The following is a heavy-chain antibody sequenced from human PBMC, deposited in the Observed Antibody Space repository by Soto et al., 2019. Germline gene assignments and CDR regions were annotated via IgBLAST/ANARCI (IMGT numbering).Heavy chain of an antibody. CDR1: GFTFSDYY. CDR2: IGGSGSHI. V-gene: IGHV3-11*01. J-gene: IGHJ4*02. Sequence: QVKLVESGGGLVKPGGSLRLSCAASGFTFSDYYMTWIRQAPGKGLEWVSYIGGSGSHIYYADSMKGRFTISRDNXXNALYLQMNSLRADDTAVYYCGRGGTNWRSRRDDYWGQGTLVSVSS. D-gene: IGHD1-20*01. CDR3: GRGGTNWRSRRDDY.